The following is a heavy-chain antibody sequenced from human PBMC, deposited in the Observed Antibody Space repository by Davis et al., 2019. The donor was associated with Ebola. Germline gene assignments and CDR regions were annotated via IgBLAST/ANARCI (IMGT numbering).Heavy chain of an antibody. CDR3: APQTRSGYYRQPFDY. CDR1: GFTFSGSA. D-gene: IGHD3-22*01. V-gene: IGHV3-7*03. CDR2: IKQDGSEK. Sequence: GESLKISCAASGFTFSGSAMHWVRQAPGKGLEWVANIKQDGSEKYYVDSVKGRFTISRDNSKNTLYLQMNSLIAEDTAVYYCAPQTRSGYYRQPFDYWGQGTLVTVSS. J-gene: IGHJ4*02.